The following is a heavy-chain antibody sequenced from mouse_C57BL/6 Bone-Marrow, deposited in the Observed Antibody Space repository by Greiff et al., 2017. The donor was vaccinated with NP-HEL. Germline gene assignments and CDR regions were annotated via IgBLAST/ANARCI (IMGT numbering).Heavy chain of an antibody. J-gene: IGHJ2*01. D-gene: IGHD3-3*01. V-gene: IGHV1-39*01. CDR1: GYSFTDYN. Sequence: VQLQQSGPELVKPGASVKISCKASGYSFTDYNMNWVQQSNGKSLEWIGVINPNYGTTSYNQKFKGKATWTVDQSSSTAYMQLNSLTSEDSAVYYWARSGKTRDPYYCDYWGQGTTLTVSS. CDR3: ARSGKTRDPYYCDY. CDR2: INPNYGTT.